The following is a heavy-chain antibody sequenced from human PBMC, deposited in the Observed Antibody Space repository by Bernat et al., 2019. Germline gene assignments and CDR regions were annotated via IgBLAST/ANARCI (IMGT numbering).Heavy chain of an antibody. CDR2: IYHSGST. J-gene: IGHJ4*02. Sequence: QQLQVSGSGLVKPSQTLSLTCAVSGGSISSGGYSWSWIRQPPGKGLEWIGYIYHSGSTYYNPSLKSRVTISVDRSKNQFSLKLSSVTAADTAVYYCARVHYYDSSGYHTLVGYFDYGGQGTLVTVSS. V-gene: IGHV4-30-2*01. CDR1: GGSISSGGYS. CDR3: ARVHYYDSSGYHTLVGYFDY. D-gene: IGHD3-22*01.